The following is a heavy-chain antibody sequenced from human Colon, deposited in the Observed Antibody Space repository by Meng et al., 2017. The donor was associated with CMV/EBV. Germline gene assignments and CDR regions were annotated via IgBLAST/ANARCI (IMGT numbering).Heavy chain of an antibody. CDR1: GYSIRNAYF. D-gene: IGHD3-10*01. Sequence: SETLSLTCTVSGYSIRNAYFWGWIRQPPGKGLEWIDMIYQSGIAYYNPSLKSRVTISVDTSKNQFSLKLSSVSAADTAVYYCARQLSTVGVRGEGYDYWGQGTLVTVSS. CDR3: ARQLSTVGVRGEGYDY. CDR2: IYQSGIA. J-gene: IGHJ4*02. V-gene: IGHV4-38-2*02.